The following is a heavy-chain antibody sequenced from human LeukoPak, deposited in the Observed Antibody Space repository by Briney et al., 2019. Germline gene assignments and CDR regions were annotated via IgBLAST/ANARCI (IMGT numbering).Heavy chain of an antibody. J-gene: IGHJ6*02. CDR1: GFTFRRYG. CDR2: ISYEGSNK. V-gene: IGHV3-30*18. Sequence: PGRSLRHSRAASGFTFRRYGMHWVRPAPGKGLAGVAVISYEGSNKYYADSVKGRFTISRDNSKNTLYLQMNSLRAEDTAVYYCAKVPGDIVVVVAATLPNYYGMDVWGQGTTVTVSS. CDR3: AKVPGDIVVVVAATLPNYYGMDV. D-gene: IGHD2-15*01.